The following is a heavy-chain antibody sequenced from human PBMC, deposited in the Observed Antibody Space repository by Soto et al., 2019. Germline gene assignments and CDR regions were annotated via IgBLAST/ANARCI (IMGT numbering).Heavy chain of an antibody. CDR2: IYYSGST. CDR1: GGSISSSSYY. D-gene: IGHD5-12*01. V-gene: IGHV4-39*01. Sequence: SQTLSLTCTVSGGSISSSSYYWGWIRQPPGQGLEWIGSIYYSGSTYYNPSLKSRVTISVDTSKNQFSLKLSSVTAADTAVYYCASHIVATITWNYWGQGTLVTVSS. J-gene: IGHJ4*02. CDR3: ASHIVATITWNY.